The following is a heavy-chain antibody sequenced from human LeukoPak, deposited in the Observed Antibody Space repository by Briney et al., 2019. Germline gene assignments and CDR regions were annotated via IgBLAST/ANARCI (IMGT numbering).Heavy chain of an antibody. Sequence: SETLSLTCTVSGGSISSSSYYWGWIRQPPGKGLEWVGSIYYSGSTYYNPSLKSRVTISVDRSKNQFSLKLSSVTAADTAVYYCARAPSSLLRWSWFDPWGQGTLVTVSS. CDR1: GGSISSSSYY. J-gene: IGHJ5*02. V-gene: IGHV4-39*07. CDR3: ARAPSSLLRWSWFDP. CDR2: IYYSGST. D-gene: IGHD1-1*01.